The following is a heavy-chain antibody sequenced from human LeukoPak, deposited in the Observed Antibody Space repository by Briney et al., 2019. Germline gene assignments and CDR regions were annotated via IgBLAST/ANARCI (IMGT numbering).Heavy chain of an antibody. CDR2: ISGSGGDT. D-gene: IGHD5-18*01. Sequence: GGSLRLSCAASGFTFNNYAMSWVRQAPGKGLEWVSTISGSGGDTFKADSVKGRFTISRDNSKNTLYLQMNSLRAEDTAVYYCAKGQDTYGHPFDYWGQGTLVTVSS. J-gene: IGHJ4*02. V-gene: IGHV3-23*01. CDR1: GFTFNNYA. CDR3: AKGQDTYGHPFDY.